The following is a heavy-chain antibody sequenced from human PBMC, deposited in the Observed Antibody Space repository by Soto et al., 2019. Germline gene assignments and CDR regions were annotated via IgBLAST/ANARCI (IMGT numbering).Heavy chain of an antibody. V-gene: IGHV4-59*01. CDR1: GGSISSYY. CDR3: ARDRGGGDFWSGLHYYYYGMDV. D-gene: IGHD3-3*01. CDR2: IYYSGST. Sequence: PSETLSLTCTVSGGSISSYYWSWIRQPPGKGLEWIGYIYYSGSTNYNPSLKSRVTISVDTSKNQFSLKLSSVTAADTAVYYCARDRGGGDFWSGLHYYYYGMDVWGQGTTVTVSS. J-gene: IGHJ6*02.